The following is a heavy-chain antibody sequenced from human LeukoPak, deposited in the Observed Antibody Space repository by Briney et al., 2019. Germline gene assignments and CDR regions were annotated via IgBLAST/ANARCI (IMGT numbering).Heavy chain of an antibody. D-gene: IGHD2-21*02. CDR1: GFTFTGYY. Sequence: VSVKVSCKASGFTFTGYYIHWVRQAPGQGLEWMGYINPHSGGTSSPQKFQGRVTMTTDTSISAAYMELSSLISDDTAMYYCVREGNELLSKNFDYWGQGTLVTVSS. CDR3: VREGNELLSKNFDY. V-gene: IGHV1-2*02. CDR2: INPHSGGT. J-gene: IGHJ4*02.